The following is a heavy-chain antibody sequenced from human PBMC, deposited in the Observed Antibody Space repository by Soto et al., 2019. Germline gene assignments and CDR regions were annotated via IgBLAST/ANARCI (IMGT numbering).Heavy chain of an antibody. Sequence: EAQLMESGGGLIQPGGSLRLSCAASGFSVNSDYMTWVRQAPGKGLEWVSVIYLDGSTFYSDSVKGRFTISKDSSKNTVFLQMNNLRTEDTAVYFCAREPFWSSHLPLDAFDVWGQGTMVTVSS. CDR2: IYLDGST. V-gene: IGHV3-53*01. CDR3: AREPFWSSHLPLDAFDV. D-gene: IGHD3-3*01. CDR1: GFSVNSDY. J-gene: IGHJ3*01.